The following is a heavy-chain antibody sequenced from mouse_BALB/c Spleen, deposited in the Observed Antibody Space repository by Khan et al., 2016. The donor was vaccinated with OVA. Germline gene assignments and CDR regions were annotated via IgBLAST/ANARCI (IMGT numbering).Heavy chain of an antibody. CDR1: GYTFTDYT. V-gene: IGHV1S137*01. Sequence: QVQLQQSGPELVRPGVSVKISCKGSGYTFTDYTMHWVKQSHAKSLEWIGIISTYYGNADYNQKFKGKATMTVDKSSSNASMELARLTSEDSAIFYGARGVGLRRAHCDDWGQGTTRTVA. J-gene: IGHJ2*01. D-gene: IGHD2-12*01. CDR3: ARGVGLRRAHCDD. CDR2: ISTYYGNA.